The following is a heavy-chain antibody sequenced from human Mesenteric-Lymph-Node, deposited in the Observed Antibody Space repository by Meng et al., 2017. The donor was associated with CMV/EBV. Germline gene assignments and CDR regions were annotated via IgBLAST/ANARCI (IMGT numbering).Heavy chain of an antibody. V-gene: IGHV3-48*03. D-gene: IGHD2-15*01. J-gene: IGHJ4*02. CDR3: AKERRGGSGFDY. CDR2: ISSSGSTM. CDR1: GFTFSSYE. Sequence: GGSLRLSCAASGFTFSSYEMNWVRQAPGKGLEWVSYISSSGSTMYYADSVKGRFTISRDNAKNSLFLQMNSLRAEDTAVYYCAKERRGGSGFDYWGQGTLVTVSS.